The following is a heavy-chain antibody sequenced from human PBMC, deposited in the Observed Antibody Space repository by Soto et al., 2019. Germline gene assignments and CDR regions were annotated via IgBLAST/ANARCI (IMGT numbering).Heavy chain of an antibody. CDR2: IIPNFGTA. Sequence: QVQLVQSGAEVKKPGSSVKVSCKASGGTFSSYAISWVRQAPGQGLEWMGGIIPNFGTANYAQKFQGRVTITADESTSTAYMERSSLRSEDTAVYYCARDRSVYYDSSGYPGYYFDYWGQGTLVTVSS. D-gene: IGHD3-22*01. CDR3: ARDRSVYYDSSGYPGYYFDY. J-gene: IGHJ4*02. V-gene: IGHV1-69*01. CDR1: GGTFSSYA.